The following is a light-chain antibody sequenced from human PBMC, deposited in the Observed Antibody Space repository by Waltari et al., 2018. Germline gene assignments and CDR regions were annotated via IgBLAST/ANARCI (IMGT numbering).Light chain of an antibody. CDR2: DAS. V-gene: IGKV1D-13*01. CDR3: QQFINYPLT. CDR1: QDIASA. J-gene: IGKJ3*01. Sequence: IQLTQSPSSLSASVGHRITITCRASQDIASALAWYVQKPGKAPQLQIYDASTLESGVPSRFSGSGSGTDFTLSISGLQPEDFATYYCQQFINYPLTFGPGTTVDIK.